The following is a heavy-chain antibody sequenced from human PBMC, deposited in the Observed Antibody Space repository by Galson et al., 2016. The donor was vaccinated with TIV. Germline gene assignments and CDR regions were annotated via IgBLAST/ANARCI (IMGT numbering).Heavy chain of an antibody. Sequence: SVKVSCKASGYTFTEYYIHWVRQAPGQGLEWMGWINPNSGGTMYAQKFQGWATMTRDTSITTAYMELSRLKSDDTATYFCARSTARGACIDYWGQGTLVTVSS. V-gene: IGHV1-2*04. D-gene: IGHD3-10*01. J-gene: IGHJ4*02. CDR3: ARSTARGACIDY. CDR2: INPNSGGT. CDR1: GYTFTEYY.